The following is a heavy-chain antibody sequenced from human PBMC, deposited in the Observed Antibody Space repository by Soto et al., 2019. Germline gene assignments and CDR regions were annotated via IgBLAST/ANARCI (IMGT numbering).Heavy chain of an antibody. CDR3: ASGWELKLDAFDI. CDR2: ISSSSSTI. J-gene: IGHJ3*02. V-gene: IGHV3-48*02. Sequence: GGSLRLSCAASGFTFSSYSMNWVHQAPGKGLEWVSYISSSSSTIYYADSVKGRFTISRDNAKNSLYLQMNSLRDEDTAVYYCASGWELKLDAFDIWGQGTMVTVSS. CDR1: GFTFSSYS. D-gene: IGHD1-26*01.